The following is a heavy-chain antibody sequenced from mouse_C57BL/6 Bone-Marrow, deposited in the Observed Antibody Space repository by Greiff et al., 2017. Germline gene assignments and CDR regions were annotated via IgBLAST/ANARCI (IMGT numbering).Heavy chain of an antibody. D-gene: IGHD1-1*01. CDR2: IRNKANGYTT. CDR1: GFTFTDYY. J-gene: IGHJ1*03. V-gene: IGHV7-3*01. Sequence: VQLKESGGGLVQPGGSLSLSCAASGFTFTDYYMSWVRQPPGKALEWLGFIRNKANGYTTEYSASVKGRFTISRYNSQSILYLQMNALRAEDSATYYCARLGITTVVARYWYFDVWGTGTTVTVSS. CDR3: ARLGITTVVARYWYFDV.